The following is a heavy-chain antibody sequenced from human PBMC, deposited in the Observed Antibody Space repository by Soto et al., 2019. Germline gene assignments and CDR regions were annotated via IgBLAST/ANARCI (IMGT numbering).Heavy chain of an antibody. D-gene: IGHD2-2*03. CDR1: GASISGHF. V-gene: IGHV4-59*04. CDR3: ARLNGYCISTNCHGYYGMDV. Sequence: SETLSLTCTVSGASISGHFWSWIRQPPGKGLEWIGYVYSSENTYYNPSLLSRVTISVDTSKNEFSLRLSSVTAADTAVYYCARLNGYCISTNCHGYYGMDVWGQGTTVTVSS. CDR2: VYSSENT. J-gene: IGHJ6*02.